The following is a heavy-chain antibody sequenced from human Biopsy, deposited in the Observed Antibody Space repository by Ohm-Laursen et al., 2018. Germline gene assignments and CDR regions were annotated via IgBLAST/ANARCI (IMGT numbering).Heavy chain of an antibody. D-gene: IGHD3-10*01. V-gene: IGHV1-2*02. CDR2: VHPNSGAT. Sequence: ASVKVSCKASGYTFNDYFIHWVRQSPGQGLEWVGWVHPNSGATNSAEKFRGRVTLTRDTSIGAVYIELRRLKSDDAAVYYCARDRMTDVFGGPTRTDVFDSWGQGTPVTVSS. CDR1: GYTFNDYF. CDR3: ARDRMTDVFGGPTRTDVFDS. J-gene: IGHJ4*02.